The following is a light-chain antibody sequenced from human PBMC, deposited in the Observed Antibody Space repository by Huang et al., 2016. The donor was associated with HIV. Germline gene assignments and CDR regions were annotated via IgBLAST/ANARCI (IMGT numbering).Light chain of an antibody. J-gene: IGKJ1*01. CDR3: QQYNNWPPWT. CDR1: QSVNNK. CDR2: DAS. V-gene: IGKV3-15*01. Sequence: VMTQSPVTLSVSPGERATLSCRASQSVNNKLAWFQQKPGKDPRLLIHDASIRATGIPDRFSGSGSGTEFTLTISSLQSEDFAVYYCQQYNNWPPWTFGQRTKVEIK.